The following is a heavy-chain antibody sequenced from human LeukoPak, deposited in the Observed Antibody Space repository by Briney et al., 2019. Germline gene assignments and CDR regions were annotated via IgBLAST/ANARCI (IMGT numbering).Heavy chain of an antibody. CDR3: AKDLRAIAAAVAGDY. Sequence: PGGSLRLSCAASGFTFSSYAMHWVRQAPGKGLEWVAVISYDGSNKYSADSVKGRFTISRDNSKNTLYLQMNSLRAEDTAVYYCAKDLRAIAAAVAGDYWGQGTLVTVSS. J-gene: IGHJ4*02. D-gene: IGHD6-13*01. CDR1: GFTFSSYA. V-gene: IGHV3-30*04. CDR2: ISYDGSNK.